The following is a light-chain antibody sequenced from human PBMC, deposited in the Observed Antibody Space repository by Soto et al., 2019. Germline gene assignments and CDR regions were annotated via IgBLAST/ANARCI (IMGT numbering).Light chain of an antibody. Sequence: QSALTQPPSASGSPGQSVTISCTGTSNDVGGHDFVAWHQQHPGKGPRLMIYEXXXXPPGIPDRFSGPKSGYTAFLTVSGLQAEDEADYYCSSFVGGNTYIFGTGTKVTVL. CDR2: EXX. V-gene: IGLV2-8*01. J-gene: IGLJ1*01. CDR1: SNDVGGHDF. CDR3: SSFVGGNTYI.